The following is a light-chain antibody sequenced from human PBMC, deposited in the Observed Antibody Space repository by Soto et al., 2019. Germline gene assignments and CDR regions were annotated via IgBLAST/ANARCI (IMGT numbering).Light chain of an antibody. Sequence: DIQMTQSPSSVSESVGDTVTITCRASQDASTWLAWYQQRPGKAPNLLIYAASSLQIGVPSRFSGSGSGTHFARTIAGLQPEDFATYYCQQGLSLPITFGQGTRLDIK. CDR3: QQGLSLPIT. CDR1: QDASTW. V-gene: IGKV1-12*01. J-gene: IGKJ5*01. CDR2: AAS.